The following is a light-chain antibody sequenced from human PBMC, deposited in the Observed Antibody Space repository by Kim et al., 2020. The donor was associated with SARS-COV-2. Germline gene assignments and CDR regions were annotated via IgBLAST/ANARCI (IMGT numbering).Light chain of an antibody. CDR3: QQYDKYPVT. V-gene: IGKV1-5*03. CDR1: QSIRSW. J-gene: IGKJ2*01. CDR2: KAS. Sequence: DIQMTQSPSTLSASVGDRVAITCRASQSIRSWFAWYQQKPGKAPKLLIFKASTLESGVPSRFSGYGSGTDFTLIISSLQPDDFATYYCQQYDKYPVTFGQGTKLEI.